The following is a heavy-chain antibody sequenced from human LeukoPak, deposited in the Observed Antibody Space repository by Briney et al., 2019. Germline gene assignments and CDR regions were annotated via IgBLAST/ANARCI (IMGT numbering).Heavy chain of an antibody. CDR1: GYTLTELS. V-gene: IGHV1-24*01. J-gene: IGHJ3*02. CDR2: FDPEDGET. Sequence: ASVKVSCKVSGYTLTELSMHWGRQATGKGLEWMGGFDPEDGETIYAQKFQGRVTMTEDTSTDTASIELSSLTSGDTAVYYCATLVDGSGSYYYFDAFDIWGQGTLVTVSS. D-gene: IGHD3-10*01. CDR3: ATLVDGSGSYYYFDAFDI.